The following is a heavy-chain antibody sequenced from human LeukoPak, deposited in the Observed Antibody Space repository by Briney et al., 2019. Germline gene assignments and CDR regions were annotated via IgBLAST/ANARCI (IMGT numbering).Heavy chain of an antibody. Sequence: SETLSLTCTVSGGSINNYYWSWIRQPPGKGLEWIGYIYYSGSTNYNPSLKSRVTISVDTSKNQFSLKLSSVTAADTAVYYCARLDTNYYDSSGYPDYWGQGTLVTVSS. J-gene: IGHJ4*02. V-gene: IGHV4-59*08. CDR3: ARLDTNYYDSSGYPDY. CDR1: GGSINNYY. D-gene: IGHD3-22*01. CDR2: IYYSGST.